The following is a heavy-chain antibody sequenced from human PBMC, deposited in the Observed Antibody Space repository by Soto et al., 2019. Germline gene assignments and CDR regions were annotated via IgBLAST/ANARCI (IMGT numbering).Heavy chain of an antibody. V-gene: IGHV1-46*01. D-gene: IGHD3-3*01. CDR2: INPSGGST. J-gene: IGHJ6*02. CDR3: AREGEGILRFSEWSRPAHGMDV. Sequence: ASVKVSCKASGYTFTSYYMHWVRQAPGQGLEWMGIINPSGGSTSYAQKFQGRVTMTRDTSTSTVYMELSSLRSEDTAVYYCAREGEGILRFSEWSRPAHGMDVWGQGTTVTVSS. CDR1: GYTFTSYY.